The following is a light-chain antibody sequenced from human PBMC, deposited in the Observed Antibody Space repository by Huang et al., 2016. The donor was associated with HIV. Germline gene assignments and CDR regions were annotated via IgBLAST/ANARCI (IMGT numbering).Light chain of an antibody. CDR1: QSVGNY. CDR2: DTS. Sequence: IVLTQSPATLSWYPGERVTLSCRASQSVGNYIAWYQQHPSHSPKLLIYDTSNRATGTPVRFSGSGSGTDFTLTISSLESEDFAVYYCQQRSSGVTFGGGTKVQVK. V-gene: IGKV3-11*01. J-gene: IGKJ4*01. CDR3: QQRSSGVT.